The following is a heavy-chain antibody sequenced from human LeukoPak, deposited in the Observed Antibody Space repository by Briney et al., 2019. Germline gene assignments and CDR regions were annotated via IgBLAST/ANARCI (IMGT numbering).Heavy chain of an antibody. D-gene: IGHD5-18*01. CDR1: GFTFSTYS. V-gene: IGHV3-66*04. J-gene: IGHJ4*02. CDR3: TRHLSGVTGYTYGRGIAY. CDR2: IYSGGST. Sequence: GGSLRLSCAASGFTFSTYSINWVRQAPGKGLEWVSGIYSGGSTYYADSVKGRFTISRDNSKNTLYLQMNSLRAEDTAVYYCTRHLSGVTGYTYGRGIAYWGQGPLVTVSS.